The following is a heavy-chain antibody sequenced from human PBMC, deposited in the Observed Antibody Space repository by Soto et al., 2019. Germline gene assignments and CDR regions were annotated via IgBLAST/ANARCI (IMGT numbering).Heavy chain of an antibody. V-gene: IGHV4-34*01. CDR3: ARGLILWFGELSRRGGYYYYMDV. Sequence: QVQLQQWGAGLLKPSETLSLTCAVYGGSFSGYQWSWIRQTPGKGLEWIGEINDSGNINYNPSLKSRVNIFLDPPKKQISLKLSSVTAADTAVYYCARGLILWFGELSRRGGYYYYMDVWGKGTTVIVSS. J-gene: IGHJ6*03. D-gene: IGHD3-10*01. CDR2: INDSGNI. CDR1: GGSFSGYQ.